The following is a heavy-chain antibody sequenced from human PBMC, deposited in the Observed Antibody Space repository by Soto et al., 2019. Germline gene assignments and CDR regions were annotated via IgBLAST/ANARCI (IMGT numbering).Heavy chain of an antibody. CDR2: IYHSGNT. CDR3: ARVKVSGVNFDY. D-gene: IGHD3-10*01. CDR1: GGSISSSNW. V-gene: IGHV4-4*02. Sequence: QVQLQESGPGLVKPSGTLSLTCAVSGGSISSSNWWSWVRQPPGKGLEWIGEIYHSGNTNYNPSLKSRVTISVYKSKNLFSMKLSSVTAADTAVYYCARVKVSGVNFDYWGQGTLVTVSS. J-gene: IGHJ4*02.